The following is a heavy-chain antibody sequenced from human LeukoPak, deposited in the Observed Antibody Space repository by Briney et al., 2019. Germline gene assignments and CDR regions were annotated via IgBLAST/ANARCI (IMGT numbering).Heavy chain of an antibody. CDR2: ISGSGSDT. V-gene: IGHV3-23*01. J-gene: IGHJ4*02. Sequence: PGGSLRLSCAASGFTFRAYAMTWVRQAPGKGLEWVSAISGSGSDTYYADSVTGRFTVSRDNSKNAVYLQMNSLRAEDTAVYYCARVSTAVSLAIDYWGQGTLVTVST. CDR3: ARVSTAVSLAIDY. D-gene: IGHD6-13*01. CDR1: GFTFRAYA.